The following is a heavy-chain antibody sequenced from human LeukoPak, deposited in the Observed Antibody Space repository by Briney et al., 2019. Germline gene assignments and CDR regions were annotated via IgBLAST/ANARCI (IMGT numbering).Heavy chain of an antibody. Sequence: GASVKVSCKASGYTFTTYDINWVRQATGQGLEWMGWMNPNSGNTGYAQKFQGRVTITRNTSISTAYMELSSLRSEDTAVYYCARGSRGFWSGYYYPWGQGTLVTVSS. J-gene: IGHJ5*02. V-gene: IGHV1-8*01. CDR1: GYTFTTYD. CDR3: ARGSRGFWSGYYYP. D-gene: IGHD3-3*01. CDR2: MNPNSGNT.